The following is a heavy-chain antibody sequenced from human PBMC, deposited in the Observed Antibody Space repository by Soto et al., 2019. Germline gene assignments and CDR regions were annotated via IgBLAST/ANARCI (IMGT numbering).Heavy chain of an antibody. CDR3: ARAWGGVPDY. D-gene: IGHD3-16*01. CDR2: INPSGST. V-gene: IGHV4-34*01. J-gene: IGHJ4*02. CDR1: GGSFSGYY. Sequence: QVQLQQWGAGLLKPSETLSLTCDVYGGSFSGYYWSWIRQPPGKGLEWIGEINPSGSTNYNPSLKSRVTITVDTAKNQFSLKLSSVTAADTAVYYCARAWGGVPDYWGQGTLVTVSS.